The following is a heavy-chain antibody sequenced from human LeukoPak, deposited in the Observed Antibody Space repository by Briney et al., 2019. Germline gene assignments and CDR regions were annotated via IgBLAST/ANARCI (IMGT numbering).Heavy chain of an antibody. J-gene: IGHJ4*02. CDR3: ARRKTGEFDY. CDR1: GGSISSGGYY. V-gene: IGHV4-31*03. Sequence: SETLSLTCTVSGGSISSGGYYWSWIRQHPGKGLEWIGYIYYSGSTYYNPSLKSRVTISVDTSKNQFSLKLSSVTAADTAVYYCARRKTGEFDYWGQGTLVTVSS. CDR2: IYYSGST. D-gene: IGHD7-27*01.